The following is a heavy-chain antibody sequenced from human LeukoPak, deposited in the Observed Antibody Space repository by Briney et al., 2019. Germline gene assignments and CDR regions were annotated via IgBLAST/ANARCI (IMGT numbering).Heavy chain of an antibody. D-gene: IGHD6-6*01. J-gene: IGHJ4*02. CDR2: TYYRSKWYN. Sequence: SQTLSLTCAISGDSVSSNSAAWNWIRQSPSRGLEWLGRTYYRSKWYNDYAVSVKSRITINPDTSENQFSLQLNSVTPEDTAVYYCARAVLGPEQLVYYFDYWGQGTLVTVSS. V-gene: IGHV6-1*01. CDR1: GDSVSSNSAA. CDR3: ARAVLGPEQLVYYFDY.